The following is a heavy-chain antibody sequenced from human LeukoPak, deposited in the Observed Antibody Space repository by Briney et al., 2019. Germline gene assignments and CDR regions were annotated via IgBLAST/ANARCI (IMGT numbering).Heavy chain of an antibody. V-gene: IGHV3-23*01. CDR2: ISGSGGST. D-gene: IGHD2-2*01. J-gene: IGHJ4*02. CDR3: AKGAGPYCGTTSCYNDY. Sequence: GGFLRLSCAASGFTFSSYAMSWVRQAPGKGLEGVSAISGSGGSTYYADSVKGRFTISRDTSKNTLDLQMNSLRAEDRAVYYCAKGAGPYCGTTSCYNDYWGQGTLVTVSS. CDR1: GFTFSSYA.